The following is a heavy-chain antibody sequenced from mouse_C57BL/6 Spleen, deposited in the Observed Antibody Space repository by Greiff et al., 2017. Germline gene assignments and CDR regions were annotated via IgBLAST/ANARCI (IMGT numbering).Heavy chain of an antibody. CDR3: ARRGTNWDVDY. J-gene: IGHJ2*01. CDR2: IYPGSGST. D-gene: IGHD4-1*01. Sequence: QVQLQQPGAELVKPGASVKMSCKDSGYTFTSYWITWVKQRPGQGLEWIGDIYPGSGSTNYNEMFKSKATLTVDTSSSTAYMQLSSLTSEDSAVYYCARRGTNWDVDYWGQGTTLTVSS. V-gene: IGHV1-55*01. CDR1: GYTFTSYW.